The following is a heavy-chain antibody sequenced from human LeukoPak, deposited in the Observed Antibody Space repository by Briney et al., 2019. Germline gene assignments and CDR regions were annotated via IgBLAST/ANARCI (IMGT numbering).Heavy chain of an antibody. CDR3: ARSILLWFGEHYYYCYGMDV. D-gene: IGHD3-10*01. V-gene: IGHV1-69*13. J-gene: IGHJ6*02. CDR1: GGTFSSYA. CDR2: IIPIFGTA. Sequence: SVKVSCKASGGTFSSYAISWVRQAPGQGLEWMGGIIPIFGTANYAQKFQGRVTITADESTSTAYIELSSLRSEDTAVYYCARSILLWFGEHYYYCYGMDVWGQGTTVTVSS.